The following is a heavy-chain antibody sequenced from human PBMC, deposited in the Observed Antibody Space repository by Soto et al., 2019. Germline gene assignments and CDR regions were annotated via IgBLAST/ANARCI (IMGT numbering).Heavy chain of an antibody. CDR1: GGSVSSGSYY. V-gene: IGHV4-61*01. CDR3: AREASEYCISTGCYG. CDR2: IYYSGST. Sequence: ETLSLTCTVSGGSVSSGSYYWSWIRQPPGKGLEWIGYIYYSGSTNYNPSLKSRVTISVDTSKNQFSLKLSSVTAADTAVYYCAREASEYCISTGCYGWGQGTLVTVSS. D-gene: IGHD2-2*01. J-gene: IGHJ4*02.